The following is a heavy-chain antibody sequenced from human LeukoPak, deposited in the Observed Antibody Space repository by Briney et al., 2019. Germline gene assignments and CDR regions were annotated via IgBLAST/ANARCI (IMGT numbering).Heavy chain of an antibody. CDR3: AKGYYYGSGSYAFDP. CDR1: GFTFDDYA. J-gene: IGHJ5*02. D-gene: IGHD3-10*01. CDR2: ISWNSGSI. V-gene: IGHV3-9*01. Sequence: GGSLRLSCAASGFTFDDYAMHWVRQAPGKGLEWVSGISWNSGSIVYADSVKGRFTISRDNAKNSLYLQMNSPRAEGTALYYCAKGYYYGSGSYAFDPWGQGTLVTVSS.